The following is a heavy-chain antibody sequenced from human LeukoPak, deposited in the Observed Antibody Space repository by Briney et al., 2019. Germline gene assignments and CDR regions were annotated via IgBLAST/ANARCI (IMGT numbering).Heavy chain of an antibody. CDR2: MRSKPDGGTT. J-gene: IGHJ4*02. Sequence: GESLRLSCAASGFTFSNTWMNWVRQAPGKGLEWVGRMRSKPDGGTTDYAAPVKGRFTISRDDSKNTLYLQMNSLKTDDTAVYYCTTEASYYDRSGYFDYWGQGTLVTVSS. D-gene: IGHD3-22*01. CDR1: GFTFSNTW. V-gene: IGHV3-15*01. CDR3: TTEASYYDRSGYFDY.